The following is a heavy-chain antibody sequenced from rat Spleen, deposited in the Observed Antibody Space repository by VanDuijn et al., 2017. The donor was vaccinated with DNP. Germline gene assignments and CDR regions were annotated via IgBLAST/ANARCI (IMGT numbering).Heavy chain of an antibody. V-gene: IGHV5-25*01. CDR2: ITNSGGST. J-gene: IGHJ2*01. Sequence: EVQLVESGGGLVQPGRSLKLSCAASGFTFSNYYMAWVRQAPTKGLEWVASITNSGGSTYYRDSVKGRFTISRDNAKSTLYLQMNSLRSEDTATYYCASRSGDDYWGQGVMVTVSS. CDR1: GFTFSNYY. D-gene: IGHD1-1*01. CDR3: ASRSGDDY.